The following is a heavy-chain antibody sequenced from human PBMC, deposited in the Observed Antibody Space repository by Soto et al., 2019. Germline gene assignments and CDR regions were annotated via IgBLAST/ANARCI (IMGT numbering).Heavy chain of an antibody. V-gene: IGHV3-23*01. CDR3: AKDSSAAIVVEAAFDI. Sequence: GGSLRLSCAASGFTFSSYAMSWVRQAPGKGLEWVSAISGSGGSTYYADSVKGRFTISRDNSKNTLYLQMNSLRAEDTAVYYCAKDSSAAIVVEAAFDIWGQGTMVTVSS. CDR1: GFTFSSYA. J-gene: IGHJ3*02. CDR2: ISGSGGST. D-gene: IGHD2-15*01.